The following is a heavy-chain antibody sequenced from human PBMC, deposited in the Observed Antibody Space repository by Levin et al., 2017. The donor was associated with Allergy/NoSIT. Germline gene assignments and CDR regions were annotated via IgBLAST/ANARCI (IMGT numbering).Heavy chain of an antibody. J-gene: IGHJ5*02. V-gene: IGHV1-69*04. CDR1: GGTFSSYA. Sequence: SVKVSCKASGGTFSSYAISWVRQAPGQGLEWMGRIIPILGIANYAQKFQGRVTITADKSTSTAYMELSSLRSEDTAVYYCARSGCSGGSCYFVLLPWGQGTLVTVSS. CDR3: ARSGCSGGSCYFVLLP. D-gene: IGHD2-15*01. CDR2: IIPILGIA.